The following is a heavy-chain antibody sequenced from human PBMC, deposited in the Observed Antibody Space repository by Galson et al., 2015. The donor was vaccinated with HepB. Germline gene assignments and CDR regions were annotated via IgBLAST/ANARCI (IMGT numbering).Heavy chain of an antibody. CDR1: GFTFNNFA. Sequence: SLRLSCAASGFTFNNFAMHWVRQAPGKGLECVSAISRGGGTSDYADSVKGRFTVSRDSSTNTLYLQMNGLRADDTAIYYCVRGTTAPDYWGQGTLGTVSP. J-gene: IGHJ4*02. V-gene: IGHV3-23*01. CDR2: ISRGGGTS. CDR3: VRGTTAPDY. D-gene: IGHD2/OR15-2a*01.